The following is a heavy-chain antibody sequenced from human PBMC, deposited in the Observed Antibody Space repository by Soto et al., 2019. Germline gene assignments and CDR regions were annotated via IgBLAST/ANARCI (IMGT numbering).Heavy chain of an antibody. Sequence: SETLSLTCAVSGGSISSGGYSWSWIRQPPGKGLEWIGYIYHSGSTYYNPSLKSRVTISVDRSKNQFSLKLSSVTAADTAVYYCARGALYDYVWGSYPHFDYWGQGTLVTVS. J-gene: IGHJ4*02. CDR3: ARGALYDYVWGSYPHFDY. CDR1: GGSISSGGYS. CDR2: IYHSGST. D-gene: IGHD3-16*02. V-gene: IGHV4-30-2*01.